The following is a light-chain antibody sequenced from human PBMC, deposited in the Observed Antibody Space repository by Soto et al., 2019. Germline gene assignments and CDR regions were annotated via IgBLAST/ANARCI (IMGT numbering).Light chain of an antibody. CDR2: GAS. V-gene: IGKV3-20*01. Sequence: TQSPSTLSASVGDRVTITCRASQSVSNNYLAWYQQKPGQAPRRLIFGASGRATGIPDRFSGSGSGTDFTLTISRLEPEDFAVYYCQQYGTSPTFGQGTKVEIK. CDR1: QSVSNNY. J-gene: IGKJ1*01. CDR3: QQYGTSPT.